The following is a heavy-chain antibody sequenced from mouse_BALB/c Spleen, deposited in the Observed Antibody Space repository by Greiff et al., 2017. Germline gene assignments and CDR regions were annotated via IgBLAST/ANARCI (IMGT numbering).Heavy chain of an antibody. CDR1: GYSITSDYA. CDR2: ISYSGST. D-gene: IGHD1-2*01. V-gene: IGHV3-2*02. Sequence: EVQLQQSGPGLVKPSQSLSLTCTVTGYSITSDYAWNWIRQFPGNKLEWMGYISYSGSTSYNPSLKSRISITRDTSKNQFFLQLNSVTTEDTATYYCARSITTTFDYWGQGTTLTVSS. J-gene: IGHJ2*01. CDR3: ARSITTTFDY.